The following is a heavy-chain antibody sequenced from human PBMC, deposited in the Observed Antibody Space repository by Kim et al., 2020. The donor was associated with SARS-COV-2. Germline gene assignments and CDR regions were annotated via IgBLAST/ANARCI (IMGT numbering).Heavy chain of an antibody. CDR3: AREGYSGYDWRVRNYNWFDP. CDR2: IWYDGSNK. D-gene: IGHD5-12*01. CDR1: GFTFSSYG. Sequence: GGSLRLSCAASGFTFSSYGMHWVRQAPGKGLEWVAVIWYDGSNKYYADSVKGRFTISRDNSKNTLYLQMNSLRAEDTAVYYCAREGYSGYDWRVRNYNWFDPWGQGTLVTVSS. J-gene: IGHJ5*02. V-gene: IGHV3-33*01.